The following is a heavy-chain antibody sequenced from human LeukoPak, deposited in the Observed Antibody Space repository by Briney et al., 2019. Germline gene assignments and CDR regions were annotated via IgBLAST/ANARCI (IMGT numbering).Heavy chain of an antibody. J-gene: IGHJ6*03. D-gene: IGHD2-2*01. V-gene: IGHV4-34*01. CDR2: INHSGST. Sequence: SETLSLTCAVYGGSFSGYYWSWIRQPPGKGLEWIGEINHSGSTNYNPSLKSRVTISVDTSKNQFSLKLSSVTAADTAVYYCARGCVDRVVVVPAAGRDHNYYMDVWGKGTTVTVSS. CDR1: GGSFSGYY. CDR3: ARGCVDRVVVVPAAGRDHNYYMDV.